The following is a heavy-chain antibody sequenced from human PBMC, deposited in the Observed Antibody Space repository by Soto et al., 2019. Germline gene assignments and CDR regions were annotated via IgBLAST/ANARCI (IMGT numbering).Heavy chain of an antibody. CDR1: GGSISSSSYY. Sequence: SETLSLTCTVSGGSISSSSYYWGWIRQPPGKGLEWIGSIYYSGSTYYNPSLKSRVTISGDTSKNQFSLKLSSVTAADTAVYYCARCSPYYYDSSGIDSFDIWGQGTMVTVSS. V-gene: IGHV4-39*01. D-gene: IGHD3-22*01. CDR3: ARCSPYYYDSSGIDSFDI. J-gene: IGHJ3*02. CDR2: IYYSGST.